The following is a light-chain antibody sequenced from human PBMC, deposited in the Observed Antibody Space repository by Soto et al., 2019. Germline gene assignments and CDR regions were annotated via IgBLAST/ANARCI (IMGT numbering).Light chain of an antibody. J-gene: IGLJ2*01. V-gene: IGLV1-44*01. CDR3: AAWDDSLNGHVV. CDR2: INN. CDR1: NSNIEGNT. Sequence: QSVLTQPPSASGTPGQRVTISCSGSNSNIEGNTVNWYQQSPGTASKLLIYINNQQPTGVPDRFSGSKSTTSASLAISGLQSDDEADYYCAAWDDSLNGHVVFGGGTKLTVL.